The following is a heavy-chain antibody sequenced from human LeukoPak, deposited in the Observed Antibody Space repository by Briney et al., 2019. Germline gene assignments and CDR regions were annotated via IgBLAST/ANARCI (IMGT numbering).Heavy chain of an antibody. V-gene: IGHV4-34*01. Sequence: SETLSLTCAVYGGSFSGYYWSWIRQTPGKGLEWIGEINHSGSTNYNPSLKSRVTISVDTSKNQFSLKLSSVTAADTAVYYCARERGYFHYWGQGTLVTVSS. CDR1: GGSFSGYY. D-gene: IGHD3-22*01. J-gene: IGHJ4*02. CDR3: ARERGYFHY. CDR2: INHSGST.